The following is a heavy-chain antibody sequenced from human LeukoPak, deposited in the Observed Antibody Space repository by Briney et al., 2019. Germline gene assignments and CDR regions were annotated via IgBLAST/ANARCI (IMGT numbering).Heavy chain of an antibody. CDR2: ISSNGGST. D-gene: IGHD6-19*01. V-gene: IGHV3-64D*06. CDR3: VRAPTVRSIAVAGYFDY. J-gene: IGHJ4*02. Sequence: QPGGSLRLSCSASGFTFSSYAMHWVRQAPGKGLEYVSVISSNGGSTYYSDSVKGRFTVSRDNSKDTLYLQMNSLRIEDTAVYYCVRAPTVRSIAVAGYFDYWGRATLVTVSS. CDR1: GFTFSSYA.